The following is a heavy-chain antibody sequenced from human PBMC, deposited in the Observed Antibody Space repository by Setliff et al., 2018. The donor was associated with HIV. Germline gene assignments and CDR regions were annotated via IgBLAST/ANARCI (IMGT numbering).Heavy chain of an antibody. CDR3: AGALRGDYVSFCDY. Sequence: GGSLRLSCAASGFTFSSYGMHWVRQAPGKGLEWVAFIRYDGYNKYYADSLKGRFTISRDNSKSTLYLQMNSLRAEDTAVYYCAGALRGDYVSFCDYWGQGTLVTVS. CDR1: GFTFSSYG. V-gene: IGHV3-30*02. D-gene: IGHD4-17*01. J-gene: IGHJ4*02. CDR2: IRYDGYNK.